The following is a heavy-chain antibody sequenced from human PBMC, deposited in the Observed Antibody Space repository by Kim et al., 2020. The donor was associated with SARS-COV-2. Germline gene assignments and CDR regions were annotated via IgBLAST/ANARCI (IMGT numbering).Heavy chain of an antibody. V-gene: IGHV3-23*01. J-gene: IGHJ4*02. CDR3: ANGFEVSYCGGDCYRSWGY. Sequence: GGSLRLSCAASGFTFSSYAMSWVRQAPGKGLEWVSAISGSGGSTYYADSVKGRFTISRDNSKNTLYLQMNSLRAEDTAVYYCANGFEVSYCGGDCYRSWGYWGQGTLVTVSS. D-gene: IGHD2-21*02. CDR1: GFTFSSYA. CDR2: ISGSGGST.